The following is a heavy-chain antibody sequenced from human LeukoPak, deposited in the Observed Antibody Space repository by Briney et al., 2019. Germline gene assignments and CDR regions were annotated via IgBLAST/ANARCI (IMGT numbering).Heavy chain of an antibody. J-gene: IGHJ5*02. CDR2: VYNRGST. D-gene: IGHD3-10*01. CDR3: ARGAGVYRFDP. CDR1: GASIIDYH. V-gene: IGHV4-59*01. Sequence: SETLSLTCSVSGASIIDYHWTWIRQSPGKGLEYIGYVYNRGSTFYNPSLRSRVTISTDTSKKQFSLRLTSVTAADTAVYYCARGAGVYRFDPWGQGTLVTVSS.